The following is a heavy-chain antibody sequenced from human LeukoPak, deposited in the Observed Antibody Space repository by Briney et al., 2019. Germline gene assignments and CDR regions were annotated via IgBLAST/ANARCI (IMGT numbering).Heavy chain of an antibody. J-gene: IGHJ4*02. CDR3: ARGSGGSCYSG. D-gene: IGHD2-15*01. CDR2: IYYTGST. Sequence: PSQTLSLTCTVSGGSISSYSWSWLRQPPGKGLEWIGYIYYTGSTNYNPSLKSRVTISVDTSKNQFSLKLRSVTAADTAVYYCARGSGGSCYSGWGQGTLVTVSS. CDR1: GGSISSYS. V-gene: IGHV4-59*01.